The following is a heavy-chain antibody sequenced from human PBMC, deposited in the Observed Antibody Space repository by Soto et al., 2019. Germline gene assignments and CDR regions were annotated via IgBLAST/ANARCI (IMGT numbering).Heavy chain of an antibody. D-gene: IGHD2-15*01. J-gene: IGHJ4*02. V-gene: IGHV6-1*01. Sequence: SQTLSLTCAICGDSVSNNGATWNWIRQSPSRGLEWLGRAYYRSRWRYDYATSVRGRITINPDTSENQFSLQLNSVTPEDTAVYYCARDPTDFNSGFDYWGQGTRVTVSS. CDR3: ARDPTDFNSGFDY. CDR2: AYYRSRWRY. CDR1: GDSVSNNGAT.